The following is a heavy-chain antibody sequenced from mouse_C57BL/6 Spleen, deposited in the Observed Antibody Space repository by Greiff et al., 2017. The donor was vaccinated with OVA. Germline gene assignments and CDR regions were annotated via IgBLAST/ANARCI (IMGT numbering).Heavy chain of an antibody. CDR1: GYSITSGYY. J-gene: IGHJ2*01. D-gene: IGHD4-1*01. CDR3: ARKLDWFDY. V-gene: IGHV3-6*01. Sequence: EVQLQESGPGLVKPSQSLSLTCSVTGYSITSGYYWNWIRQFPGNKLEWMGYISYDGSNNYNPSLKNRISITRDTSKNQFFLKLNSVTTEDTATYYCARKLDWFDYWGQGTTLTVSS. CDR2: ISYDGSN.